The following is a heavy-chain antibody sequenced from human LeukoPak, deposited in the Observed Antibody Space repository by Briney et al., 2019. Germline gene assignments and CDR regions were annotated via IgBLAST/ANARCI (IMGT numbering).Heavy chain of an antibody. CDR2: ISAYNGNT. D-gene: IGHD6-19*01. CDR3: ARDLSSGWPTAVQH. Sequence: VASVKVSCKASGYTFTSYGISWVRQAPGQGLEWMGWISAYNGNTNYAQKLQGRVTMTTDTSTSTAYMELRSLRSDDTAVYYCARDLSSGWPTAVQHWGQGTLVTVSS. CDR1: GYTFTSYG. V-gene: IGHV1-18*01. J-gene: IGHJ1*01.